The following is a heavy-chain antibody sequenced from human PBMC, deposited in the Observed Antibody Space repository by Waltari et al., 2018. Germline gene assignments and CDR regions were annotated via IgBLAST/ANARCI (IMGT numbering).Heavy chain of an antibody. D-gene: IGHD3-16*02. CDR3: ARVWGSYRSFDY. J-gene: IGHJ4*02. CDR2: LSASGDTI. CDR1: GFTFNSYA. V-gene: IGHV3-23*04. Sequence: EVQLVESGGGLVQPGGSLRLSCAASGFTFNSYAISLVRQAPGKGLEWVSALSASGDTIYYADSVKGRFTISRDNARNTVYLQMSSLSAEDTAVYYCARVWGSYRSFDYWGQGTLVTVSS.